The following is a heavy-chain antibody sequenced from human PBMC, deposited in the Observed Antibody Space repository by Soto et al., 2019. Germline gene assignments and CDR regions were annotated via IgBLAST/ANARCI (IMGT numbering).Heavy chain of an antibody. CDR3: ARQAFTRLDC. J-gene: IGHJ4*02. CDR2: IFHRGST. Sequence: QVQLHGSGPGMLKPSETLSLTCAVSGDSISSSVWWVWVREPPGKGLEWIGEIFHRGSTNYNPSLKRRATMSVDKSKKQFSVNLTSVTDADKALDYCARQAFTRLDCWGQGTLVAVSS. CDR1: GDSISSSVW. D-gene: IGHD2-2*01. V-gene: IGHV4-4*02.